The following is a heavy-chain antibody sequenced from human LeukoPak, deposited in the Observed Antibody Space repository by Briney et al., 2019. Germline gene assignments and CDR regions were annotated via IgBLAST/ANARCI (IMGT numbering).Heavy chain of an antibody. D-gene: IGHD4-23*01. CDR3: ARDFRSYGGNRAYWYFDL. Sequence: GALVKVSCKASGYTFTGYYMHWVRQAPGQGLEWMGWIIPNSGGTNYAQKFQGRVTMTRDTSISTAYMELSRLRSDDTAVYYCARDFRSYGGNRAYWYFDLWGRGTLVTASS. V-gene: IGHV1-2*02. CDR2: IIPNSGGT. CDR1: GYTFTGYY. J-gene: IGHJ2*01.